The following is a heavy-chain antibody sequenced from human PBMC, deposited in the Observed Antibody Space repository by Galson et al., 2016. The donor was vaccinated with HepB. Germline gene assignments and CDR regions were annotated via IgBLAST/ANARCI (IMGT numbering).Heavy chain of an antibody. J-gene: IGHJ4*02. D-gene: IGHD6-13*01. CDR1: GFSLSTSGEG. CDR3: PHMGYISSWYFDC. Sequence: PALVKPTQTLTLTCTFSGFSLSTSGEGVGWIRQPPGKALEWLALIFWDDDKRYSPYLKSRLTITKDTSMNQVVLTLTNVDPVDTATYYCPHMGYISSWYFDCWGQGTLLTVSS. V-gene: IGHV2-5*02. CDR2: IFWDDDK.